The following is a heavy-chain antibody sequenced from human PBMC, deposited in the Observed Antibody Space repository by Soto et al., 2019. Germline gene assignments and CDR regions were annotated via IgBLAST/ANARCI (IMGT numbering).Heavy chain of an antibody. J-gene: IGHJ4*02. V-gene: IGHV1-18*01. CDR2: VSAYNRNT. CDR3: ARGYYDSSGYRPHFDY. Sequence: GASVKVSCKASGYTFTNYGITWVRQAPGQGLEWMGWVSAYNRNTNYAQKFQDRVTMTTDTSTRTAYMELRSLRSDDTAVYYCARGYYDSSGYRPHFDYWGQGTLVTVSS. D-gene: IGHD3-22*01. CDR1: GYTFTNYG.